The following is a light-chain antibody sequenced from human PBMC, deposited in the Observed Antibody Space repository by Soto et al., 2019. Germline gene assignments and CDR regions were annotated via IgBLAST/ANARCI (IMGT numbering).Light chain of an antibody. Sequence: DIQTTQSPSSLSASVGDRVTITCQASQDISNYLNWFQQKPGKAPKLLIYDASNLETGVPSRFSGSGSGTDFTFTISSLQPEDIATYYCQQYDDLPLTFGPGTKVDIK. V-gene: IGKV1-33*01. CDR3: QQYDDLPLT. CDR1: QDISNY. J-gene: IGKJ3*01. CDR2: DAS.